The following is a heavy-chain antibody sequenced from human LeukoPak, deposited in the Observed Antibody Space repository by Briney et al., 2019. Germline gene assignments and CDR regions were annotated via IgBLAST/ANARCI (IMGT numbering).Heavy chain of an antibody. CDR2: INPNSGGT. Sequence: GASVKVSCKASGYTFTGYYMHWVRQAPGQGLEWMGWINPNSGGTNYAQKFQGRVTMTRDTSISTAYMELSRLRSDDTAVYYCARVAGYDSGGYLDAFDIWGQGTMVTVSS. CDR3: ARVAGYDSGGYLDAFDI. J-gene: IGHJ3*02. V-gene: IGHV1-2*02. D-gene: IGHD3-22*01. CDR1: GYTFTGYY.